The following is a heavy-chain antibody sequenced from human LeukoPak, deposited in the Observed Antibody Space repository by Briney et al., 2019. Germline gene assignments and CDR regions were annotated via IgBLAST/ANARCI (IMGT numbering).Heavy chain of an antibody. CDR3: ARHGSIVVVPAAMGYFDY. V-gene: IGHV4-39*01. D-gene: IGHD2-2*01. Sequence: PSETLSLTCTVSGGSISSYYWGWIRQPPGKGLEWIGSIYYSGSTYYNPSLKSRVTISVDTSKNQFSLKLSSVTAADTAVYYCARHGSIVVVPAAMGYFDYWGQGTLVTVSS. CDR1: GGSISSYY. J-gene: IGHJ4*02. CDR2: IYYSGST.